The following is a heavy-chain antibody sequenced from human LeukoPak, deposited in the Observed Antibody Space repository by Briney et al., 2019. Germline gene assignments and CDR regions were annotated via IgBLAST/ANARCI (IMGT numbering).Heavy chain of an antibody. J-gene: IGHJ4*02. D-gene: IGHD3-22*01. CDR2: IIPIFGTA. Sequence: GSSVKVSCKASGGTFSSYAISWVRQAPGQGLEWMGRIIPIFGTANYAQKFQGRVTITTDESTSTAYMELSSLRSEDTAVYYCASTPDYYDSSGYYLFWSQGTLVTVSS. CDR3: ASTPDYYDSSGYYLF. CDR1: GGTFSSYA. V-gene: IGHV1-69*05.